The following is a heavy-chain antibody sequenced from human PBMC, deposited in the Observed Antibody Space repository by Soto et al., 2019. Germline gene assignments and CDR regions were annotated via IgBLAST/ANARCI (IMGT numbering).Heavy chain of an antibody. CDR1: GFTFSNYA. CDR3: AKAGGCGTSNWFDP. J-gene: IGHJ5*02. D-gene: IGHD3-16*01. V-gene: IGHV3-23*01. Sequence: PGGSLRLSCAASGFTFSNYAMSWVRQAPWKGLEWVSSISTSGGSTYYADPVKGRFAISRDNSRNTLYLQVNSLRVEDTAVYYCAKAGGCGTSNWFDPWGHGTLVTVSS. CDR2: ISTSGGST.